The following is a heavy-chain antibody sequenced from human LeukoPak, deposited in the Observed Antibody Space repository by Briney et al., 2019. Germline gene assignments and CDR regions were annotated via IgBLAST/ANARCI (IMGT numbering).Heavy chain of an antibody. CDR2: IYYSGST. CDR3: ARYTRNSHDY. Sequence: SETLSLTCTVSGGSISSYYWSWIRQPPGKGLEWIGYIYYSGSTNYNPSLKSRVTISVDTSKNQFSLKLSSVTAADTAVYYCARYTRNSHDYWGQGTLVTVSS. J-gene: IGHJ4*02. CDR1: GGSISSYY. D-gene: IGHD4-23*01. V-gene: IGHV4-59*01.